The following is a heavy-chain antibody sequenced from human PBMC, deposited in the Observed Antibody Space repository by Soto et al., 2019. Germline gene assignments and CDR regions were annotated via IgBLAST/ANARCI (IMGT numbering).Heavy chain of an antibody. CDR1: GDSLISTNHY. D-gene: IGHD2-21*01. V-gene: IGHV4-30-4*08. Sequence: QVKLQESGPRLVKPSQTLSLICSVSGDSLISTNHYWAWIRHPPGKGLEWIGYIYYTGGTYFNPSTKRPSFMVIDPPADQFSPNLGSCACADPGFYYLSKEGHPRKKFHWVELLGQGTLVTVSS. CDR3: SKEGHPRKKFHWVEL. CDR2: IYYTGGT. J-gene: IGHJ5*02.